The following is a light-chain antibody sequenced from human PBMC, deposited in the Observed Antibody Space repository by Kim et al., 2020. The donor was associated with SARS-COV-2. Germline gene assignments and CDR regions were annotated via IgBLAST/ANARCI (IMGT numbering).Light chain of an antibody. CDR2: DVS. Sequence: SPGQSITISCTGTSSDVGGYNYVSWYQQHPGKAPKLMIYDVSNRPSGVSNRFSGSKSGNTASLTISGLQAEDEADYYCSSYTSSSPFGGGTQLTVL. CDR3: SSYTSSSP. J-gene: IGLJ3*02. V-gene: IGLV2-14*03. CDR1: SSDVGGYNY.